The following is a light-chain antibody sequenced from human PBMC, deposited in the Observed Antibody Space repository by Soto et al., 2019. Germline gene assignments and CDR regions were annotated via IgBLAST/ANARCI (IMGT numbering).Light chain of an antibody. CDR3: SSYTSSSLWV. Sequence: QSVLTQPASVSGSPGQSITISCTGTSSDVGGYNYVSWYQQHPGKAPKLMIYDVSNRPSGVSNRFSGSKSGNTASLTISGLKAEDEADYYCSSYTSSSLWVFGTGTKVTVL. J-gene: IGLJ1*01. V-gene: IGLV2-14*01. CDR2: DVS. CDR1: SSDVGGYNY.